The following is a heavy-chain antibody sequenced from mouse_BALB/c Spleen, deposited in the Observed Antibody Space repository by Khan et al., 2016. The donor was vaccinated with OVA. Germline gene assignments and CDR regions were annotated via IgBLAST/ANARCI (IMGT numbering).Heavy chain of an antibody. CDR1: GYSITSDYA. D-gene: IGHD2-2*01. J-gene: IGHJ4*01. CDR3: ARSLYYGYGYALDY. CDR2: ISSTGST. V-gene: IGHV3-2*02. Sequence: EVQLLESGPGLVKPSQSLSLTCTVTGYSITSDYAWNWIRQFPGNTLEWVGYISSTGSTSSNPSLTSRISITRDTSKNQFFLQLRSVTSEDTATYYCARSLYYGYGYALDYWGRGTSVTVSS.